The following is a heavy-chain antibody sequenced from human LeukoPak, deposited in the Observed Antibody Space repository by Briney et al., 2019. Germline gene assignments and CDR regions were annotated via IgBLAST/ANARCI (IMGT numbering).Heavy chain of an antibody. CDR3: AKDREGWFGTYHFDY. J-gene: IGHJ4*02. D-gene: IGHD3-10*01. Sequence: GGSLRLSCAASGFTFSSYAMSWVRQAPGKGLEWVSGISGSGGSTYYADSVKGRFTISRDNSKNTLYLQMNSLRAEDTAVYYCAKDREGWFGTYHFDYWGQGTLVTVSS. CDR1: GFTFSSYA. V-gene: IGHV3-23*01. CDR2: ISGSGGST.